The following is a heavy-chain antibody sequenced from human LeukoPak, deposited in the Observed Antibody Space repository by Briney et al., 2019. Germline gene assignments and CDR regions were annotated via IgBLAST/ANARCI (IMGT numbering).Heavy chain of an antibody. D-gene: IGHD7-27*01. Sequence: GESLRLSCAAAEFTFNTYTMIWVRQAPGKGLEWVSSIHTSGDIYYADSVKGRFTISRDDAKNSLYLQMNSLRAEDTAVYYCARAWGQDWGQGTLVTVSS. J-gene: IGHJ4*02. V-gene: IGHV3-21*01. CDR3: ARAWGQD. CDR1: EFTFNTYT. CDR2: IHTSGDI.